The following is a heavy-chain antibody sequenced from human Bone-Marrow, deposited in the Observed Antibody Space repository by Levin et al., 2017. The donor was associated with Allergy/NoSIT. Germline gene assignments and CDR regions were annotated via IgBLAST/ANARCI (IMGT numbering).Heavy chain of an antibody. Sequence: SCAASGFTFSRYAMHWVRQAPGKGLEWVAIISHDANNKYNVDSVKGRFTISRDNSQNTLYLQMNSLRAEDTAVYYCARDKEESINHLSCLDNWSQGTLVTVSS. CDR3: ARDKEESINHLSCLDN. CDR1: GFTFSRYA. CDR2: ISHDANNK. J-gene: IGHJ4*02. D-gene: IGHD3-10*01. V-gene: IGHV3-30*04.